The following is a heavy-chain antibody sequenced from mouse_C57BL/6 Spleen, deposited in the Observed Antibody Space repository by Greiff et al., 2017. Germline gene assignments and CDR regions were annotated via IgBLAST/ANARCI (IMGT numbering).Heavy chain of an antibody. D-gene: IGHD2-1*01. J-gene: IGHJ2*01. CDR1: GFNFKDYY. CDR2: IYPADGDT. Sequence: VQLQQSGAELVRPGASVKLSCTASGFNFKDYYMHWVKQRPEQGLEWIGRIYPADGDTEYAPKFQGKATMTADTSSNTAYLQLSSLTSEDTAVYYCTSGYGKPFEYWGQGTTLTVAT. CDR3: TSGYGKPFEY. V-gene: IGHV14-1*01.